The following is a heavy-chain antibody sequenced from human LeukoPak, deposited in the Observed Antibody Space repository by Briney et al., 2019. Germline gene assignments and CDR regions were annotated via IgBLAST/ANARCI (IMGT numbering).Heavy chain of an antibody. CDR1: GFTFSDYY. CDR2: ISSSGSTI. D-gene: IGHD6-13*01. CDR3: ARGGEYSSSWYGNLNY. Sequence: GGSLRLSCAASGFTFSDYYMSWIRQAPGKGPEWVSYISSSGSTIYYADSVKGRFTISRDNAKNSLYLQMNSLRAEDTAVYYYARGGEYSSSWYGNLNYWGQGTLVTVSS. J-gene: IGHJ4*02. V-gene: IGHV3-11*01.